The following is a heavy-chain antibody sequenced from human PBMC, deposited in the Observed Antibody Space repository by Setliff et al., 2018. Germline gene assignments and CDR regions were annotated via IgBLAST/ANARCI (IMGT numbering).Heavy chain of an antibody. Sequence: SETLSLTCTVSGGSNSSYYWSWIRQPAGKGLEWIGHIYIDGSANYNPSLKSRVTMSIDTSKNQFSLKLNSVTAADMAVYYCAREQWLDPPGYYYMDVWAKGTTVTVSS. J-gene: IGHJ6*03. CDR2: IYIDGSA. CDR1: GGSNSSYY. D-gene: IGHD6-19*01. V-gene: IGHV4-4*07. CDR3: AREQWLDPPGYYYMDV.